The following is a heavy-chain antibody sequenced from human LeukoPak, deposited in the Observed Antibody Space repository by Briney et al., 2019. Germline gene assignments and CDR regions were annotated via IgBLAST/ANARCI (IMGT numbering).Heavy chain of an antibody. J-gene: IGHJ4*02. CDR2: ISYDGSNK. D-gene: IGHD5-18*01. CDR3: AKDIKTRTAMGGLDY. Sequence: GRSLRLSCAASGFTFSSYGMHWVRQAPGKGLEWVAVISYDGSNKYYADSVKGRFTISRDNSKNSLYLQMNSLRAEDTALYYCAKDIKTRTAMGGLDYWGQGTLVTVSS. CDR1: GFTFSSYG. V-gene: IGHV3-30*18.